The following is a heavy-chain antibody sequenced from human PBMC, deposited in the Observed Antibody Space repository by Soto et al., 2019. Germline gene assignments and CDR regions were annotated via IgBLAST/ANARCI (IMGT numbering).Heavy chain of an antibody. D-gene: IGHD2-2*01. Sequence: QVQMVESGGGVVQPGGSLTLSCATSGFTLSSYGMHWVRQAPGKGLERVSVIWYDGSNTYYADSVKGRFTISRDNSKNKLYLNMNSLRAEEKAVYYCARQDCSTTNCYGRQDYFGLDVWGQGTTVIVS. CDR1: GFTLSSYG. CDR2: IWYDGSNT. CDR3: ARQDCSTTNCYGRQDYFGLDV. J-gene: IGHJ6*02. V-gene: IGHV3-33*01.